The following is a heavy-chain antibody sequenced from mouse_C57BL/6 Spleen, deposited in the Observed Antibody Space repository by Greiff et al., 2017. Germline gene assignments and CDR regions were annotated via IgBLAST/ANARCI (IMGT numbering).Heavy chain of an antibody. CDR2: IDPANGNT. Sequence: VQLQQSVAELVRPGASVKLSCTASGFNIKNTYMHWVKQRPEQGLEWIGRIDPANGNTKYAPKFQGKATITADTSSNTAYLQLSSLTSEDTAIYDCAPTDSSGYPGFAYWGQGTLVTVSA. D-gene: IGHD3-2*02. J-gene: IGHJ3*01. V-gene: IGHV14-3*01. CDR3: APTDSSGYPGFAY. CDR1: GFNIKNTY.